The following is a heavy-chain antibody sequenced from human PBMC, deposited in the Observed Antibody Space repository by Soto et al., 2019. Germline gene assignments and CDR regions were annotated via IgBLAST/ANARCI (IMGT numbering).Heavy chain of an antibody. J-gene: IGHJ6*02. CDR2: IDPSDSYT. CDR1: GYSFTSYW. Sequence: GESLKISCKGSGYSFTSYWISWVSQMPGKGLEWMGRIDPSDSYTNYSPSFQGHVTISADKSISTAYLQWSSLKASDTAMYYCARPGTYYYGMDVWGQGTTVTVSS. V-gene: IGHV5-10-1*01. CDR3: ARPGTYYYGMDV.